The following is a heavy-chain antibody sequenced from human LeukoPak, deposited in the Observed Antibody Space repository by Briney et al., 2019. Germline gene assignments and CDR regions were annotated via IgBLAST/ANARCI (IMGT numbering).Heavy chain of an antibody. Sequence: PGRSLRLSCAASGFTFSSYGMHWVRQAPGKGLEWVAVIWYDGSNKYYADSVKGRFTISRDNSKNTLYLQMNSLRAEDTAVYYCARDVVVVPAAHYGMDVWGQGTTVTVSS. J-gene: IGHJ6*02. CDR1: GFTFSSYG. CDR3: ARDVVVVPAAHYGMDV. D-gene: IGHD2-2*01. V-gene: IGHV3-33*01. CDR2: IWYDGSNK.